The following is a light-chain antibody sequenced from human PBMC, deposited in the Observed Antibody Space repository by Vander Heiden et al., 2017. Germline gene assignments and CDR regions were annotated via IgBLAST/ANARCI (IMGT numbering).Light chain of an antibody. J-gene: IGKJ4*01. Sequence: DIVMTQSPDSLAVSLGERASINCTSRQRVFHSSNNNNYLAWFQHKPGQPPKLLIYWAPTRESGVPDRFSGSGSGTYFTLSISILQAEDGAVYYCQQYSNSPVTVGGGTKVEIK. CDR3: QQYSNSPVT. CDR1: QRVFHSSNNNNY. CDR2: WAP. V-gene: IGKV4-1*01.